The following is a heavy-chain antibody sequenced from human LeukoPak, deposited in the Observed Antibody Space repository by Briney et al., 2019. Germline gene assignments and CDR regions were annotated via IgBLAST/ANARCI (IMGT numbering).Heavy chain of an antibody. CDR2: INHSGST. V-gene: IGHV4-34*01. D-gene: IGHD2-2*01. Sequence: SETLSLTCAVYGGSFSGYYWSWIRQPPGKGLEWIGEINHSGSTNYNPSLKSRVTISVDTSKNQFSLKLSSVTAADTAVYYCARGIIVVVPAARKHSMDVWGQGTTVTVSS. CDR1: GGSFSGYY. J-gene: IGHJ6*02. CDR3: ARGIIVVVPAARKHSMDV.